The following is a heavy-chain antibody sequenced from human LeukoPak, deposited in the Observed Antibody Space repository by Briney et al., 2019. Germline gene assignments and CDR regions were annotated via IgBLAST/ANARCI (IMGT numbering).Heavy chain of an antibody. CDR2: ISRGADT. J-gene: IGHJ4*02. Sequence: GGSLRLSCAASGFNAITNMSWVRQAPGEGLEWVSVISRGADTYYADSVRGRFIIYRDSSTNTVYLQMDRLRAEDTAVYFCVKEAPGTTIYYWGQGTLVTVSS. CDR1: GFNAITN. CDR3: VKEAPGTTIYY. D-gene: IGHD1-7*01. V-gene: IGHV3-66*01.